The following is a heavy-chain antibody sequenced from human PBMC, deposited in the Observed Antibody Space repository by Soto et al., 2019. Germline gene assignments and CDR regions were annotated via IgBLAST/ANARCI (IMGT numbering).Heavy chain of an antibody. D-gene: IGHD6-13*01. V-gene: IGHV3-30-3*01. CDR2: ITYDGDNK. Sequence: QGQLVESGGGVVQPGMSLRPYCVGSGFIFKHYAMHWVRQAPGRGLEWLSVITYDGDNKYYAGSVKGRVSTSRDNSKNTLSLQLNNLRPEDTAVYYCARDPGSETAAGDACDIWGQGTMVTVSS. CDR3: ARDPGSETAAGDACDI. CDR1: GFIFKHYA. J-gene: IGHJ3*02.